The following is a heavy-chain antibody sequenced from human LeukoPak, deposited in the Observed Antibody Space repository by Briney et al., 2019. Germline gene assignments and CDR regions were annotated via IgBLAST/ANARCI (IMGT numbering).Heavy chain of an antibody. CDR1: GFTFSSYA. J-gene: IGHJ4*02. V-gene: IGHV3-23*01. D-gene: IGHD3-3*01. CDR2: ISGSGGST. Sequence: GGSLRLSCAASGFTFSSYAMSWVRQAPGKGLEWVSAISGSGGSTYYADSVKGRFTISRDNSKSTLYLQMNSLRAEDTAVYYCAKGGVYYDFWSGYSFDYWGQGTLVTVSS. CDR3: AKGGVYYDFWSGYSFDY.